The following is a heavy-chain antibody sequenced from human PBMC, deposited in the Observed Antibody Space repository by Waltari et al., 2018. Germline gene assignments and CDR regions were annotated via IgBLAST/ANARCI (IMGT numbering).Heavy chain of an antibody. D-gene: IGHD4-17*01. CDR2: IFTSGIT. J-gene: IGHJ4*02. Sequence: QVQLQESAPGLVKPLATLSLTCSVPGGSIRSYYWSWTLQPAGKGLEWIGHIFTSGITKYNPSLKSRVTMSVDTSKNQFSLKLTSVTAADTAVYYCARESGDYSPFDNWGQGTLVTVSS. CDR3: ARESGDYSPFDN. V-gene: IGHV4-4*07. CDR1: GGSIRSYY.